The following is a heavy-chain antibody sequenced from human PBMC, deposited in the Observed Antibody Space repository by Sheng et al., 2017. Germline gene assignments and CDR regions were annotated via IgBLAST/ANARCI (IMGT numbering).Heavy chain of an antibody. CDR1: GYSISSGYY. CDR2: IYHSGST. Sequence: QVQLQESGPGLVKPSETLSLTCAVSGYSISSGYYWGWIRQPPGKGLEWIGSIYHSGSTYYNPSLKSRVTISVDTSKNQFSLKLSSVTAADTAVYYCARIKRITIFGVVIISAFDIWAKGQWSPSLQ. D-gene: IGHD3-3*01. CDR3: ARIKRITIFGVVIISAFDI. J-gene: IGHJ3*02. V-gene: IGHV4-38-2*01.